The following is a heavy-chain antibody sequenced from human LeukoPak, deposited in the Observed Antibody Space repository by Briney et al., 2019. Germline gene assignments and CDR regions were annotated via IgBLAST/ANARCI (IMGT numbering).Heavy chain of an antibody. J-gene: IGHJ6*03. CDR3: VRDPYSGSYSDYYYYYMDV. V-gene: IGHV3-23*01. CDR1: GFTFSSYA. D-gene: IGHD1-26*01. CDR2: ISGSGGST. Sequence: PGGSLRLSCAASGFTFSSYAMSWVRQAPGKGLEWVSAISGSGGSTYYADSVKGRFTISRDNSKNTLYLQMNSLRAEDTAVYYCVRDPYSGSYSDYYYYYMDVWGKGTTVTVSS.